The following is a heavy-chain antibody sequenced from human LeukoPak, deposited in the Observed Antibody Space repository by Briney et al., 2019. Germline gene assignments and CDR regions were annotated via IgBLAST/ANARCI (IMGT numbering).Heavy chain of an antibody. D-gene: IGHD3-10*01. CDR1: GFTFSSFP. Sequence: GGSLRVSCAASGFTFSSFPMQWVRQVPGKGLEYVSAISSTGETSYYANSVKDRFIISRDNSKNTLHLQMGSLRAEDMAVYYCARVMSGSGSKYFDYWGQGTLVTVSS. J-gene: IGHJ4*02. CDR2: ISSTGETS. CDR3: ARVMSGSGSKYFDY. V-gene: IGHV3-64*01.